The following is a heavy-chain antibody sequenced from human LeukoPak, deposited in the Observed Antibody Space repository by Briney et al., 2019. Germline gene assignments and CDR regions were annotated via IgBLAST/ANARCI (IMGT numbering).Heavy chain of an antibody. J-gene: IGHJ4*02. CDR1: GYTFTTYY. V-gene: IGHV1-46*01. CDR3: ARQQGLQNLNFDY. D-gene: IGHD4-11*01. CDR2: INPIGGTT. Sequence: ASVTVSCKASGYTFTTYYIHWVRQAPGQGLEWMGIINPIGGTTDYAQKFQGRVTMTRDTSTSTVYMELSSLRSEDTAVYYCARQQGLQNLNFDYWGQGTLVTVSS.